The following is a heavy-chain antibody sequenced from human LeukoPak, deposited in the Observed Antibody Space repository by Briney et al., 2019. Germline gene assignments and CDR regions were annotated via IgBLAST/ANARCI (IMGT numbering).Heavy chain of an antibody. D-gene: IGHD3-22*01. J-gene: IGHJ4*02. Sequence: APVKVSCKASGYTFTSYGINWARQAPGQGLEWMGWISAYNGHTNYAQHLQGRVTMTTDTSTSTAYMELRSLRSDDTALYYCARGFPPRRNYDSRGYYSYYFDYWGQGTLVTVSS. CDR1: GYTFTSYG. V-gene: IGHV1-18*01. CDR3: ARGFPPRRNYDSRGYYSYYFDY. CDR2: ISAYNGHT.